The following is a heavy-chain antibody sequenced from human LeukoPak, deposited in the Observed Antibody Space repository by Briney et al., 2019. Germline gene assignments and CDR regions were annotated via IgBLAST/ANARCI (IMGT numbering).Heavy chain of an antibody. Sequence: ASVKVSCKASGYTFTSYDINWVRRATGQGLEWMGWMNPNSGNTGYAQKFQGRVTMTRNTSISTAYMELSSLRSEDTAVYYCARVTTVTTKILGYWGQGTLVTVSS. D-gene: IGHD4-11*01. CDR2: MNPNSGNT. V-gene: IGHV1-8*01. J-gene: IGHJ4*02. CDR1: GYTFTSYD. CDR3: ARVTTVTTKILGY.